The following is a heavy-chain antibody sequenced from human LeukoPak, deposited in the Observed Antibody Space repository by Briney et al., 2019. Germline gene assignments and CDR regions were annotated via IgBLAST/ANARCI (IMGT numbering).Heavy chain of an antibody. V-gene: IGHV3-48*02. Sequence: GGSLRLSCAASGFTFRSYSMHWVRQAPGKGLEWVSYISSTSSTISYADSVKGRFTISRDNAKNSLYLQMNSLRDEDTAVYYCARAAPYYYDSSGYSAFDSWGQGTMVTVSA. CDR3: ARAAPYYYDSSGYSAFDS. CDR1: GFTFRSYS. D-gene: IGHD3-22*01. CDR2: ISSTSSTI. J-gene: IGHJ3*02.